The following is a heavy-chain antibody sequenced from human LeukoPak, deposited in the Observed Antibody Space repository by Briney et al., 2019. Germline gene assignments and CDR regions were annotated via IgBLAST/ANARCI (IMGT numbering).Heavy chain of an antibody. CDR3: AKFLLGQTGPPRPFEF. Sequence: GGSLRLSCAASGFTFSAYAMSWVRQAPGKGLEWVSAISGRADTIYYADSVKGRFSISRDNSRNTLYLQMNSLRVEDAAVYYCAKFLLGQTGPPRPFEFWGQGTLVTVSS. J-gene: IGHJ4*02. D-gene: IGHD3-16*01. CDR2: ISGRADTI. CDR1: GFTFSAYA. V-gene: IGHV3-23*01.